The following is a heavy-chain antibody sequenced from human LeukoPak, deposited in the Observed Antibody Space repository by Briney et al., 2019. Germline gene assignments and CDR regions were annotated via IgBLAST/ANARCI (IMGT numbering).Heavy chain of an antibody. CDR1: GFTFSSYW. CDR2: IKQDGSEK. V-gene: IGHV3-7*01. Sequence: GGSLRLSCAPSGFTFSSYWMSWVRQAPGRGLEWVASIKQDGSEKYYVDSVKGRFTISRDNTKNSLYLQMNSLRAEDTAVYYCARLGFYYYYGMDVWGQGTTVTVSS. CDR3: ARLGFYYYYGMDV. J-gene: IGHJ6*02. D-gene: IGHD3-16*01.